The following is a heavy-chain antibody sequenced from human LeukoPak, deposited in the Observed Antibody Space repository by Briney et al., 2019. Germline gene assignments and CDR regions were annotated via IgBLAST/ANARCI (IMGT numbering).Heavy chain of an antibody. J-gene: IGHJ4*02. CDR1: GFPFSGYA. V-gene: IGHV3-30*03. CDR3: AREEEGELPDY. Sequence: GGSLRLSCAASGFPFSGYAMHWVRQAPGKGLEWVAIISYDGRIEHYADSVRGRFTVSRDNSKNTVYLQMNSLRTDDTARYFCAREEEGELPDYWGQGTIVTVSS. D-gene: IGHD1-26*01. CDR2: ISYDGRIE.